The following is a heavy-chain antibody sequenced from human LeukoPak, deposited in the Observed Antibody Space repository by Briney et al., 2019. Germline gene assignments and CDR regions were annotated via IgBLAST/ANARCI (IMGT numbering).Heavy chain of an antibody. V-gene: IGHV3-49*03. CDR2: IRSKAYGGTT. D-gene: IGHD3-10*01. Sequence: GGSLRLSCTASGFTFGDYAMSWFRQAPGKGLEWVGFIRSKAYGGTTEYAASVKGRFTISRDDSKSIAYLQMNSLKTEDTAVYYCTRGVDVVRGGNFDYWGQGTLVTVSS. J-gene: IGHJ4*02. CDR1: GFTFGDYA. CDR3: TRGVDVVRGGNFDY.